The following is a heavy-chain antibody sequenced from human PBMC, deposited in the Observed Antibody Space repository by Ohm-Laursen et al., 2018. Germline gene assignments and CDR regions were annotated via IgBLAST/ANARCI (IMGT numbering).Heavy chain of an antibody. D-gene: IGHD6-13*01. CDR3: ARGGQQQVEDY. V-gene: IGHV3-53*01. Sequence: GSLRLSCTASGFTVSSNYMSWVRQAPGKGLEWVSVIYSGGSTYYADSVKGRFTISRDNAKNSLYLQMNSLRAEDTAVYYCARGGQQQVEDYWGQGTLVTVSS. CDR2: IYSGGST. CDR1: GFTVSSNY. J-gene: IGHJ4*02.